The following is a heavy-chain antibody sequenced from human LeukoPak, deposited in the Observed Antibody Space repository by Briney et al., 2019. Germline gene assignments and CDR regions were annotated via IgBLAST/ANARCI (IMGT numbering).Heavy chain of an antibody. Sequence: SETLSLTCTVSGGSISSGNYYWSWIRQPPGKGLEWIGYIYYSGSTYYNPSLKSRVTISVDTSKNQFSLKLSSVTAADTAVYYCARDERAVVAATPNYYYYGMDVWGQGTTVTVSS. J-gene: IGHJ6*02. CDR2: IYYSGST. CDR3: ARDERAVVAATPNYYYYGMDV. CDR1: GGSISSGNYY. D-gene: IGHD2-15*01. V-gene: IGHV4-30-4*01.